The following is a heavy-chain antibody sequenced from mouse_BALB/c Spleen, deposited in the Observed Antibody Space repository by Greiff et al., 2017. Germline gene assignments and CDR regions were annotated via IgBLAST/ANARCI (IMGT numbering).Heavy chain of an antibody. V-gene: IGHV1-19*01. Sequence: VQLKESGPELVKPGASVKMSCKASGYTFTDYYMDWVKQSHGESFEWIGRVNPYNGGTSYNQKFKGKATLTVDKSSSTAYMELNSLTSEDSAVYYCARGYGSKAWFAYWGQGTLVTVSA. D-gene: IGHD1-1*01. CDR2: VNPYNGGT. CDR1: GYTFTDYY. J-gene: IGHJ3*01. CDR3: ARGYGSKAWFAY.